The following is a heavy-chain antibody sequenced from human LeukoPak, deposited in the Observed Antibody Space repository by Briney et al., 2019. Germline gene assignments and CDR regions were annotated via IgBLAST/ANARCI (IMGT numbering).Heavy chain of an antibody. V-gene: IGHV4-61*08. J-gene: IGHJ4*02. Sequence: SETLSLTCSVSGGSISSGDYYWSWIRQPPGKGLEWIGYIYYSGSTNYNPSLKSRVTISVDTSKNQFSLRLSSVAAADTAVYYCARGGVVPGLDYWGQGTLVTVSS. CDR1: GGSISSGDYY. CDR2: IYYSGST. CDR3: ARGGVVPGLDY. D-gene: IGHD2-2*01.